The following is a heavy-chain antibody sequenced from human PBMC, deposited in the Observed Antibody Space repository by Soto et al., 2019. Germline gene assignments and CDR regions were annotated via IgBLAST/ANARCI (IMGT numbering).Heavy chain of an antibody. Sequence: SETLSLTCTVSGGSISSYYWSWIRQPPGKGLEWIGYIYYSGSTNYNPSLKSRVTISVDTSKNQFSLKLSSVTAEDTAVYYCTRALYVEMPNRWGQGTLVTVS. CDR2: IYYSGST. CDR1: GGSISSYY. J-gene: IGHJ4*02. V-gene: IGHV4-59*01. D-gene: IGHD2-2*01. CDR3: TRALYVEMPNR.